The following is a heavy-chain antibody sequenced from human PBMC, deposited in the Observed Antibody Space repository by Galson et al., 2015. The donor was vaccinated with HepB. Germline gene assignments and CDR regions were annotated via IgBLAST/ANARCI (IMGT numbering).Heavy chain of an antibody. J-gene: IGHJ5*02. CDR1: GGSISSYY. Sequence: ETMSLTCTVSGGSISSYYWSWLRQPAGKGLEWIGRIYTSGSTNYKPSLKSRVTMSVDTSKNQFSLKMSSVNAADTAVYYCARESGDLRYCSSTSCVSSGTDWFDPWGQGTLVTVSS. V-gene: IGHV4-4*07. D-gene: IGHD2-2*01. CDR2: IYTSGST. CDR3: ARESGDLRYCSSTSCVSSGTDWFDP.